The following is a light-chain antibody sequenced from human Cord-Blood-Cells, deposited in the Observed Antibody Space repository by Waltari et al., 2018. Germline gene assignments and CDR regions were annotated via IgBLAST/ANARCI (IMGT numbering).Light chain of an antibody. CDR2: GAS. Sequence: EIVMTQSPATLSVSPGERATLSCRASQSVSSNLAWYQQKPGQAPRLLIYGASTRATVIPARFSGSGSGTEFTLTISSLQSEDFAVYDCQQYNNWPPELTFGGGTKVEIK. CDR3: QQYNNWPPELT. J-gene: IGKJ4*01. V-gene: IGKV3-15*01. CDR1: QSVSSN.